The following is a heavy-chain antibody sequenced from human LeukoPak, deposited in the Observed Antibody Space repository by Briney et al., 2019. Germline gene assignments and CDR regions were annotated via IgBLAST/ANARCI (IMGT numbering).Heavy chain of an antibody. CDR3: VHRQSPAVDRWFDT. CDR2: IFWDGDK. J-gene: IGHJ5*02. D-gene: IGHD2-2*01. Sequence: SGPALVKPTQTLTLSCTFSGFSLSTGGLSVGWIRQPRGKALEWLALIFWDGDKRYNPSLKTRLTISKDTSKNQVFLTVTDMDPLDTATYFCVHRQSPAVDRWFDTWGQGTLVTVSS. V-gene: IGHV2-5*02. CDR1: GFSLSTGGLS.